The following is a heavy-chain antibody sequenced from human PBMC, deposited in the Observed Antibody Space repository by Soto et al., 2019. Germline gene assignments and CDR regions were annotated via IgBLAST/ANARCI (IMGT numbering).Heavy chain of an antibody. CDR3: AGDSGYSNYAFDF. Sequence: QVQLVQSGAEVTKPGSSVKVSCKASGGSVSSYTLSWVRQAPGQGLEWMGRIIPILGRANYAQKFRGRVTITADKSTSTAYMELISLRSEDTAVYFCAGDSGYSNYAFDFWGQGTLVTVSS. CDR2: IIPILGRA. V-gene: IGHV1-69*08. CDR1: GGSVSSYT. J-gene: IGHJ4*02. D-gene: IGHD4-4*01.